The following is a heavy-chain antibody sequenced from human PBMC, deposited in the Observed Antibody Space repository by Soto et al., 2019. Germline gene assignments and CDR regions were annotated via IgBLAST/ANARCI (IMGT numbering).Heavy chain of an antibody. Sequence: ASVKVSCKASGYTFTSCGISWVRQAPGQGLEWMGWISAYNGNTNYAQKLQGRVTMTTDTSTSTAYMELRSLRSDDTAVYYCARESNVVVAATIYYSYMDVWGKGTTVTVSS. CDR2: ISAYNGNT. D-gene: IGHD2-15*01. V-gene: IGHV1-18*01. CDR1: GYTFTSCG. CDR3: ARESNVVVAATIYYSYMDV. J-gene: IGHJ6*03.